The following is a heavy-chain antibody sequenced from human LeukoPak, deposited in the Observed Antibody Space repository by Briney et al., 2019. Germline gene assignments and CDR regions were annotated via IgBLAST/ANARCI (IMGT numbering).Heavy chain of an antibody. CDR2: ISPSNGDT. CDR1: GYTFTSYS. D-gene: IGHD1-26*01. Sequence: ASVKVSFKASGYTFTSYSINWVRRAPGQGLEWMGWISPSNGDTSYAQKVQDRVTMTTDASTTTVYMELRSLASDDTAIYYCARDSGWELRHFFFDDWGQGTLVTVSS. J-gene: IGHJ4*02. V-gene: IGHV1-18*04. CDR3: ARDSGWELRHFFFDD.